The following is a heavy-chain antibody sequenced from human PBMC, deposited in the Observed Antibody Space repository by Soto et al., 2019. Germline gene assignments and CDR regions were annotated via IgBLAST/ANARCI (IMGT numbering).Heavy chain of an antibody. CDR2: FYDSGST. D-gene: IGHD6-13*01. J-gene: IGHJ4*01. V-gene: IGHV4-59*12. CDR3: ARYSAASGTYYFDY. Sequence: SETLSLTCTVSGGSISSYYWSWIRQPPGKGLEWIGTFYDSGSTNYNPSLKSRVTISVDMSKNQLSLILYSVTAADTGVYYCARYSAASGTYYFDYWGQGTLVTVSS. CDR1: GGSISSYY.